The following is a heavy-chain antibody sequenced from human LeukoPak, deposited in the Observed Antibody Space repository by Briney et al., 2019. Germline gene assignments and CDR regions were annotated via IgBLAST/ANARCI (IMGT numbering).Heavy chain of an antibody. CDR1: GGSISSSSYY. V-gene: IGHV4-39*07. Sequence: PSETLSLTCTVSGGSISSSSYYWGWIRQPPGKGLEWIGSIYYSGSTYDNPSLKSRVTISVDTSKNQFSLKLSSVTAADTAVYYCARSYSSSSGFWFDPWGQGTLVTVSS. D-gene: IGHD6-6*01. CDR3: ARSYSSSSGFWFDP. CDR2: IYYSGST. J-gene: IGHJ5*02.